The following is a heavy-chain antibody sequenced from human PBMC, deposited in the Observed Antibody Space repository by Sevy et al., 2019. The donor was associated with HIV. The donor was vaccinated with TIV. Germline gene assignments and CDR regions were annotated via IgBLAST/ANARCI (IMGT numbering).Heavy chain of an antibody. CDR3: AGENAWGRGYS. Sequence: TLSLTCTVSGGSTTSLYWNWIRQPPGKGLEWIANIYYNGHINYNPSLKSRVTLSLDTSKNQFSLRLSSVTAADTAMYYCAGENAWGRGYSWGQGSLVTVSS. CDR1: GGSTTSLY. J-gene: IGHJ4*02. V-gene: IGHV4-59*08. D-gene: IGHD1-26*01. CDR2: IYYNGHI.